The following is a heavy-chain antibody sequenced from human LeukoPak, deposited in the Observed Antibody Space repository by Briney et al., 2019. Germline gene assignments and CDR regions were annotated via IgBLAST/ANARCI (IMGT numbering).Heavy chain of an antibody. D-gene: IGHD3-10*01. CDR2: IYYSGST. CDR1: GGPMSSDY. CDR3: ARHTMVRGSVIYYYGMDV. Sequence: SETLSLTCSVSGGPMSSDYWLWMPQPPGKGLEGIGYIYYSGSTNYNPSLKSRVTICVDASKNQFSLKLSSVTAADTAVYYCARHTMVRGSVIYYYGMDVWGQGTTVTVSS. J-gene: IGHJ6*02. V-gene: IGHV4-59*08.